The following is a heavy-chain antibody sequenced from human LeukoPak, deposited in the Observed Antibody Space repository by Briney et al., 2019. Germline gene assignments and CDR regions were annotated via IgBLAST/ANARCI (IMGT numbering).Heavy chain of an antibody. D-gene: IGHD1-1*01. CDR2: TWYNSKWDN. CDR3: ARWAHKLAHFDY. Sequence: SQTLSLTSALSGDSVSTNTVAWNWTRHYPSNGLEWLGRTWYNSKWDNSYAVSMKSRIIINTDTSKNQFSLQLNSVTPEDTAVYYCARWAHKLAHFDYWGQGSLVTVSS. J-gene: IGHJ4*02. V-gene: IGHV6-1*01. CDR1: GDSVSTNTVA.